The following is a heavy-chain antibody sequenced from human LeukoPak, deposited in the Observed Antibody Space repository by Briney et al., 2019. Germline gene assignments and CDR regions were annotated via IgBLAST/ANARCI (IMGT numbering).Heavy chain of an antibody. Sequence: GGPLRLPCAVSGFTFSWYSMNWVRQATGRGGEGLSYITKSSSTISYADSVNGRFTISRDNAKNSLYLQMNSLRVDDTAVYYCATADRGVFDIGGQGTMVIVSS. CDR3: ATADRGVFDI. D-gene: IGHD2-8*01. V-gene: IGHV3-48*01. CDR2: ITKSSSTI. J-gene: IGHJ3*02. CDR1: GFTFSWYS.